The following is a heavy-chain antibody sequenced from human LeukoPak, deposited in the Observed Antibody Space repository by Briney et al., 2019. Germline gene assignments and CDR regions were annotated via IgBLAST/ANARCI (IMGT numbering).Heavy chain of an antibody. Sequence: PSETLSLTCTVSGGSISSYYWSWIRQPPGKGLEWIGYIYHSGSTNYNPSLKSRVTLSVDTSKNQFSLKLSSVTAADTAVYYCARHIRDCSGGSCYSRLGAFDIWGQGTMVTASS. V-gene: IGHV4-59*08. CDR1: GGSISSYY. J-gene: IGHJ3*02. CDR3: ARHIRDCSGGSCYSRLGAFDI. D-gene: IGHD2-15*01. CDR2: IYHSGST.